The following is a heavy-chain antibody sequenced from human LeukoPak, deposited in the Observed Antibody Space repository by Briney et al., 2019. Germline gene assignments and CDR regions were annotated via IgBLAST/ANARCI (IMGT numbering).Heavy chain of an antibody. D-gene: IGHD3-10*01. Sequence: PSETLSLTCTVSGGSISSYYWSWIRQPPGKGLEWIGDIYYSGSTNYNPSLKSRVTISVDTCKNQFSLKLSSVTAADTAVYYCARESYGSGSYISFDIWGQGTMVTVSS. CDR1: GGSISSYY. CDR2: IYYSGST. J-gene: IGHJ3*02. V-gene: IGHV4-59*12. CDR3: ARESYGSGSYISFDI.